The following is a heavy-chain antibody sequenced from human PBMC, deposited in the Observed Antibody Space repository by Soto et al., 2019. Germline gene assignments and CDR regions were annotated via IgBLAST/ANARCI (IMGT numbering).Heavy chain of an antibody. CDR2: IIPIFGTA. Sequence: ASVKVSCKASGGTFSSYAISWVRQAPGQGLEWMGGIIPIFGTANYAQKFQGRVTITADESTSTAYMELSSLRSEGTAVYYCARGPVVPAASVWYFDLWGRGTLVTVSS. J-gene: IGHJ2*01. CDR3: ARGPVVPAASVWYFDL. CDR1: GGTFSSYA. V-gene: IGHV1-69*13. D-gene: IGHD2-2*01.